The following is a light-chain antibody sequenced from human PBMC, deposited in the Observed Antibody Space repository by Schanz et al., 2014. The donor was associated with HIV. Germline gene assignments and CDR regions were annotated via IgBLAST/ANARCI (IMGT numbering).Light chain of an antibody. CDR1: QGISSW. CDR2: DAS. V-gene: IGKV1-12*01. J-gene: IGKJ3*01. CDR3: QHYGSS. Sequence: DIQMTQSPSSVSASVGDRVTITCRASQGISSWLAWYQQKPGKAPQLLIFDASSLQSGVPSRFSGSGSGTDFTLTISRLEPEDFAVYYCQHYGSSFGPGTKVDIK.